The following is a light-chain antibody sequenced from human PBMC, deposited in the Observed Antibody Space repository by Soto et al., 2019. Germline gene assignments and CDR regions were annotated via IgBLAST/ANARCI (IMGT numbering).Light chain of an antibody. CDR2: GAS. CDR1: QSVSSSY. CDR3: QQYGSSLLT. J-gene: IGKJ4*01. V-gene: IGKV3-20*01. Sequence: EIVLTQSPGTLSLSPGERATLSCRASQSVSSSYLAWYQQKPGQAPRLLIYGASSRATGIPDRFSGSGSGXDFXLTXXRLXPXXXXXXYCQQYGSSLLTFGGGTKVEIK.